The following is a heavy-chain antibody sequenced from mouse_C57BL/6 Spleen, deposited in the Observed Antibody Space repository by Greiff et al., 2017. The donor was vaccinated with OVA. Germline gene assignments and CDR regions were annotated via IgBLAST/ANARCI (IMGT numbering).Heavy chain of an antibody. CDR3: ARDYYGSSYVNYLDY. V-gene: IGHV1-18*01. CDR1: GYTFTDYN. D-gene: IGHD1-1*01. J-gene: IGHJ2*01. CDR2: INPNNGGT. Sequence: VQLQQSGPELVKPGASVKIPCKASGYTFTDYNMDWVKQSHGQSLEWIGDINPNNGGTIYNQKFKGKATLTVDKSSSTAYMELRSLTSEDTAVYYCARDYYGSSYVNYLDYWGQGTTLTVSS.